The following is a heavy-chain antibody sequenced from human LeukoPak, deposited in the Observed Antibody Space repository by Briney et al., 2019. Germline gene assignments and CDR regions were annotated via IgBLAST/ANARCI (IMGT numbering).Heavy chain of an antibody. CDR2: IGTVGDT. CDR1: GFTFSTYD. J-gene: IGHJ4*01. D-gene: IGHD6-19*01. Sequence: GGSLRLSCAASGFTFSTYDMHWVRQTTGKGLEWVSAIGTVGDTYYPGSVKGRFTISRENAKNSLYLQMNSLRAGDTAVYYCARQRETAVAGTGFDYWGHGTLITVSS. V-gene: IGHV3-13*01. CDR3: ARQRETAVAGTGFDY.